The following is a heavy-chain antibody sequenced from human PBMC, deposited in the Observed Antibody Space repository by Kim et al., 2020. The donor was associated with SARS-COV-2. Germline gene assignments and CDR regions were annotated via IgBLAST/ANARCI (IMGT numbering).Heavy chain of an antibody. V-gene: IGHV4-59*08. J-gene: IGHJ4*02. CDR3: ARQRYSSSFDY. CDR1: GSSISSYY. Sequence: SETLCLTCTVSGSSISSYYWSWIRQPPGKGLEWIGYIYYSGSTNYNPSLKSRVTISVDTSKNQFSLKLSSVTAADTAVYYCARQRYSSSFDYWGQGTLVTVSS. D-gene: IGHD6-13*01. CDR2: IYYSGST.